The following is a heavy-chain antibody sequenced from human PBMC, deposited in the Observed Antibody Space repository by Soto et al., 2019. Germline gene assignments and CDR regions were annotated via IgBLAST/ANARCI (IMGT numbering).Heavy chain of an antibody. CDR2: IYYSGTT. CDR3: ARVPDR. J-gene: IGHJ5*02. Sequence: ASETLSLTCTVSGGSISSSNYFWGWIRQPPGKGLEWIGSIYYSGTTYYNPSLKSRVTISGDTSKNQFSLKLSSVTAADTAVYYCARVPDRWGQGTLVTVSS. CDR1: GGSISSSNYF. V-gene: IGHV4-39*07. D-gene: IGHD2-2*01.